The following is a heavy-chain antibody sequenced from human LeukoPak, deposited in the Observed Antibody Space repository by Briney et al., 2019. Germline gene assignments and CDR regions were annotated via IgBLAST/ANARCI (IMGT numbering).Heavy chain of an antibody. CDR1: GYTFTRYA. Sequence: ASVKVSCKASGYTFTRYAITWVRQAPGQGLEWMGCISPYNGNINYVQKLQGRVTVTTDTSTNTAYMEMRSLRSDDAAVYYCARLGEAVGVLASDYYYMDVWGQGTTVIVSS. V-gene: IGHV1-18*01. D-gene: IGHD4-23*01. J-gene: IGHJ6*03. CDR3: ARLGEAVGVLASDYYYMDV. CDR2: ISPYNGNI.